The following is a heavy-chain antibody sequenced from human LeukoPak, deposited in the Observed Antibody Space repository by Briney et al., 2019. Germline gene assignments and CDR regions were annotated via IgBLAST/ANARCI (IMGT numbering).Heavy chain of an antibody. D-gene: IGHD4-17*01. CDR3: ARAGDDYGDSSGFDY. V-gene: IGHV4-30-2*01. CDR1: GGSISSGGYS. J-gene: IGHJ4*02. CDR2: IYHSGST. Sequence: SETLSLTCAVSGGSISSGGYSWSWIRQPPGKGQEWIGYIYHSGSTYYNPSLKSRVTISVDRSKNQFSLKLSSVTAADTAVYYCARAGDDYGDSSGFDYWGQGTLVTVSS.